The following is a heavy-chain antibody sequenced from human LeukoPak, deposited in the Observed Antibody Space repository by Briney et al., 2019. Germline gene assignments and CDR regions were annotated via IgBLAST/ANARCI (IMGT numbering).Heavy chain of an antibody. D-gene: IGHD3-3*01. CDR3: ARGRTIFGVVTPTGYFDY. Sequence: PSETLSLTCAVYGGSFSGYYWSWICQPPGKGLEWIGEIKHSGSTNYNPSLKSRVTISVDTSKNQFSLKLSSVTAADTAVYYCARGRTIFGVVTPTGYFDYWGQGTLVTVSS. CDR2: IKHSGST. V-gene: IGHV4-34*01. J-gene: IGHJ4*02. CDR1: GGSFSGYY.